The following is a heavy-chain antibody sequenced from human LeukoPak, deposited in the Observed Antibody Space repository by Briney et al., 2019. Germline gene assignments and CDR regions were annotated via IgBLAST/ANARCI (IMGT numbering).Heavy chain of an antibody. V-gene: IGHV3-33*01. CDR1: GFTFSSYG. Sequence: GGSLRLSCAASGFTFSSYGVHWVRQAPGKGLEWVAVIWYDGSNKYYADSVKGRFTISRDNSKNTLYLQMNSLRAEDTAVYYCARGGYCSSTSCYRDYYYYYYMDVWGKGTTVTVSS. J-gene: IGHJ6*03. CDR3: ARGGYCSSTSCYRDYYYYYYMDV. D-gene: IGHD2-2*02. CDR2: IWYDGSNK.